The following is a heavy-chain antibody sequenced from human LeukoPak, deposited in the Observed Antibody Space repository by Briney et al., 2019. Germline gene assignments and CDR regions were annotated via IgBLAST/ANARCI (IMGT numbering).Heavy chain of an antibody. CDR1: GYTFTGYY. J-gene: IGHJ5*01. Sequence: GESLKISCKASGYTFTGYYMHWVRQAPGQGLEWMGWINPNSGGTNYAQKFQGSVTMTRDTSISTVYMELSRLRSDDTAVYYCARASGSYWWFDSWGQGTLVTVSS. D-gene: IGHD1-26*01. CDR2: INPNSGGT. CDR3: ARASGSYWWFDS. V-gene: IGHV1-2*02.